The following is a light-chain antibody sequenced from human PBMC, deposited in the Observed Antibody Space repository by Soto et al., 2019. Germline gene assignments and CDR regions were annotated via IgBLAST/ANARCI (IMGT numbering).Light chain of an antibody. CDR2: RNN. Sequence: QSVLTQPPSASGTPGQRVTISCSGSSSNIGSNYVYWYQQLPGTAPNLLIYRNNQRPSGVPDRFSGSKSGTSASPAISGLRSEDEADYYCAAWDDSLSGVVFGGGTKLTVL. V-gene: IGLV1-47*01. CDR1: SSNIGSNY. CDR3: AAWDDSLSGVV. J-gene: IGLJ2*01.